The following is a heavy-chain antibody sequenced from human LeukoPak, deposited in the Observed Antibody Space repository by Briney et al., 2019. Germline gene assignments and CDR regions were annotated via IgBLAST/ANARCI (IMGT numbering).Heavy chain of an antibody. CDR3: ARGRYYDSSGYYHDY. D-gene: IGHD3-22*01. V-gene: IGHV1-69*05. Sequence: GSSVKVSCKASGGTFSSYAISWVRQAPGQGLEWMGRIIPIFGTANYAQKFQGRVTITTDESTCTAYMELSSLRSEDTAVYYCARGRYYDSSGYYHDYWGQGTLVTVSS. CDR2: IIPIFGTA. CDR1: GGTFSSYA. J-gene: IGHJ4*02.